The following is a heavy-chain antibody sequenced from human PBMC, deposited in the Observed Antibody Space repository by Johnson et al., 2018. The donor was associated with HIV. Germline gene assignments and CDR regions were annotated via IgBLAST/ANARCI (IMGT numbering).Heavy chain of an antibody. CDR2: INSEGSST. CDR3: ARPLRGVNAFDI. J-gene: IGHJ3*02. V-gene: IGHV3-23*04. D-gene: IGHD3-10*01. CDR1: GFTFSSYA. Sequence: EVQLVESGGGLVKPGGSLRLSCAASGFTFSSYAMSWVRQAPGNGLVWVSHINSEGSSTTYADSVKGRFTISRDNSKNTLYLQMNSLRAEDTAVYYCARPLRGVNAFDIWGQGTMVTVSS.